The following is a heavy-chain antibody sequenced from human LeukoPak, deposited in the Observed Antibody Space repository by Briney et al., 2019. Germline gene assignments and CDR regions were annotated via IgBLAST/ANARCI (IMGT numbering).Heavy chain of an antibody. Sequence: PGGSLRLSCAATGFTFSSYEMNWVRQAPGKGLEWVSYISSSGSTIYYADSVKGLFTISRDNAKNSLHLQKNSLRAEDTAVYYCARDFPGDCSGGSCYSGYYGMDVWGQGTTVSVSS. CDR3: ARDFPGDCSGGSCYSGYYGMDV. J-gene: IGHJ6*02. V-gene: IGHV3-48*03. CDR2: ISSSGSTI. D-gene: IGHD2-15*01. CDR1: GFTFSSYE.